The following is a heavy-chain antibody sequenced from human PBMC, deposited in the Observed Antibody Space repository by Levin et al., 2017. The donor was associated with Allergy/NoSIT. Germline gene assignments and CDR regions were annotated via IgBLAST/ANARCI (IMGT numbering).Heavy chain of an antibody. Sequence: GGSLRLSCAASGFTFSRYWMYWVRQVPGKGLDWVSRINNDGSVTTYADSVKGRFTVSRDNAKNTVYLQMNSLKDEDAAVYYCARVSYSYCGGDCNSWYFDYWGQGNLVTVSS. D-gene: IGHD2-21*02. CDR3: ARVSYSYCGGDCNSWYFDY. V-gene: IGHV3-74*01. CDR2: INNDGSVT. J-gene: IGHJ4*02. CDR1: GFTFSRYW.